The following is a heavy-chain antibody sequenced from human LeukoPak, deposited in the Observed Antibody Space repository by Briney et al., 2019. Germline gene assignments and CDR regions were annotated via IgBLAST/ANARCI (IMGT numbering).Heavy chain of an antibody. CDR3: ARSTYYDFWSGYFDY. D-gene: IGHD3-3*01. J-gene: IGHJ4*02. V-gene: IGHV4-61*02. Sequence: SETLSPTCTVSGGSISSGSYYWSWIRQPAGKGLEWIGRIYTSGSTNYNPSLKSRVTISVDTSKNQFSLKLSSVTAADTAVYYRARSTYYDFWSGYFDYWGQGTLVTVSS. CDR1: GGSISSGSYY. CDR2: IYTSGST.